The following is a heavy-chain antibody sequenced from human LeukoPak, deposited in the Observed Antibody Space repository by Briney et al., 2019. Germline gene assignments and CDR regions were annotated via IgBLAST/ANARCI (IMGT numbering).Heavy chain of an antibody. V-gene: IGHV3-30*02. CDR1: GFTSSNYG. D-gene: IGHD2/OR15-2a*01. Sequence: GGSLRLSCETSGFTSSNYGIHWVRQAPGKGLEWVAFIRHDGTNKYYADSVKGRFTISRDNSKNTLYLQMNNLRPEDTAVFYCAKGQNLYEWNWFDPWGQGTLVTAS. CDR3: AKGQNLYEWNWFDP. J-gene: IGHJ5*02. CDR2: IRHDGTNK.